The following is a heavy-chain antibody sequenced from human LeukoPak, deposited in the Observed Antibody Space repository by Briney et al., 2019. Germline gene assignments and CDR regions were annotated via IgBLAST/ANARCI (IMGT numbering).Heavy chain of an antibody. Sequence: GGSLRLSCAASGFTFSSYGMHWVRQAPGKGLEWVAVIWYDGSNKCYADSVKGRFTISRDNAKNSLYLQMNSLRADDTAVYYCARGQTGFSTSWYDFWGQGALVTVSS. V-gene: IGHV3-33*01. CDR3: ARGQTGFSTSWYDF. CDR1: GFTFSSYG. J-gene: IGHJ5*01. D-gene: IGHD6-13*01. CDR2: IWYDGSNK.